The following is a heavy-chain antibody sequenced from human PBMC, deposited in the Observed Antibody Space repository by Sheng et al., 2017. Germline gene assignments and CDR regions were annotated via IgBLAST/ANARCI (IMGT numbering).Heavy chain of an antibody. Sequence: EVQLVESGGGLVQPGGSLRLSCAVSGFTFSSYAMSWVRQAPGKGLEWVSAISGSGGSTYYADSVKGRFTISRDNSKNTLYLQMNSLRAEDTAVYYCAKDHGIAARPGGPYFDYWGQGTLVTVSS. V-gene: IGHV3-23*04. CDR2: ISGSGGST. J-gene: IGHJ4*02. D-gene: IGHD6-6*01. CDR1: GFTFSSYA. CDR3: AKDHGIAARPGGPYFDY.